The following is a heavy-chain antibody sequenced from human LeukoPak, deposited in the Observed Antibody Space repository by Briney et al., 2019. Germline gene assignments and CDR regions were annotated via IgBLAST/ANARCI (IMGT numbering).Heavy chain of an antibody. J-gene: IGHJ4*02. CDR3: AKDDGGAPESSCPDY. Sequence: GRSLRLSCAASGFTFSNYGMHWVRQAPGKGLEWVAVIWYGGANKYYADSVRGRFTISRDNSKNTLYLQMNSLRVEDTAVYYCAKDDGGAPESSCPDYWGQGTLVTVSS. V-gene: IGHV3-30*18. CDR1: GFTFSNYG. CDR2: IWYGGANK. D-gene: IGHD6-13*01.